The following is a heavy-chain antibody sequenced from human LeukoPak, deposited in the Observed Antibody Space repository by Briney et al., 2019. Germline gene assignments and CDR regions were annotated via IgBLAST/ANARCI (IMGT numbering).Heavy chain of an antibody. V-gene: IGHV1-2*02. D-gene: IGHD2-2*01. CDR1: GYTFIGYY. CDR3: ARGGSTIVVVPASNLPSDY. CDR2: INPNTGAT. Sequence: ASVKVSCKASGYTFIGYYMHWVRQAPGQGLEWMGWINPNTGATNYAQKFQGRVTMTRDTSISAAFLELSMLTSDDTAVYYCARGGSTIVVVPASNLPSDYWGQGTLVTVPS. J-gene: IGHJ4*02.